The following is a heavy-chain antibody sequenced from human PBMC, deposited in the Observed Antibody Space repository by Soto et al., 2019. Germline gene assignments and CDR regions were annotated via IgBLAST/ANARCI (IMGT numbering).Heavy chain of an antibody. Sequence: QVQLQESGPGLVKPSQTLCLTCTVSGGSISSGGYYWSWIRQHPGKGLEWIGYIYYSGSTYYNPSLKSRVTISVDTSKNQFSLKLISVTAADTAVYYCARAIAAAGTPVHGRWGQGTLVTVSS. CDR1: GGSISSGGYY. D-gene: IGHD6-13*01. CDR3: ARAIAAAGTPVHGR. CDR2: IYYSGST. J-gene: IGHJ4*02. V-gene: IGHV4-31*03.